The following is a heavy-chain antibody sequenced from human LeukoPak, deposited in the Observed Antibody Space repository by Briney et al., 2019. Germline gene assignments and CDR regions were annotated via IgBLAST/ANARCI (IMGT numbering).Heavy chain of an antibody. V-gene: IGHV4-59*01. CDR2: IHYSGTI. CDR1: GGSITNDY. CDR3: ARLSNWFDP. Sequence: SETLSLSCPVSGGSITNDYWNWIRQSSGKQLEWIGSIHYSGTINYSPSLKSRITISLDTSKNQFSLKLSSVTAADTAMYYCARLSNWFDPWGQGTLVTVSS. J-gene: IGHJ5*02.